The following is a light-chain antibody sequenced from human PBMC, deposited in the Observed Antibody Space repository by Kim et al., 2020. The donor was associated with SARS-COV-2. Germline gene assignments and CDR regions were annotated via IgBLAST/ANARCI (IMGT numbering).Light chain of an antibody. CDR1: QSLLHSDGYNR. CDR2: VGA. Sequence: EPASISCKSSQSLLHSDGYNRLEWYLQRPGQSPQLLIYVGAERAFGVPDRFSGSGSGTDFTLKISRVEAEDVGIYYCMQTLQTPTFGQGTKVDIK. CDR3: MQTLQTPT. J-gene: IGKJ1*01. V-gene: IGKV2-28*01.